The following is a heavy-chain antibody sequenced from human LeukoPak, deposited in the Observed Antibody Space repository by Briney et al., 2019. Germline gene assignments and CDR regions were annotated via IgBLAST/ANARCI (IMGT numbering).Heavy chain of an antibody. Sequence: ASVKVSCKASGYTLTAYYIHWVRQAPGQGLEWMGWISPNSGDTDYAQKFQGRVTMTRDTPTSTVYMALSSRRSDDTAMYYCTRVRVPIGSGSYTWGQGTLVTVSS. CDR1: GYTLTAYY. J-gene: IGHJ5*02. CDR2: ISPNSGDT. V-gene: IGHV1-2*02. CDR3: TRVRVPIGSGSYT. D-gene: IGHD3-10*01.